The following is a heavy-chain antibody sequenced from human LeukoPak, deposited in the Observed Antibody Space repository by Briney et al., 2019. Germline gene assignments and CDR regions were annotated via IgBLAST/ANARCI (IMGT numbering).Heavy chain of an antibody. J-gene: IGHJ6*02. CDR3: ARDGAYYGSGLYGMDV. CDR2: ISAYNGNT. Sequence: ASVKVSCKASGYTFTSYGISWVRQAPGQGLEWMGWISAYNGNTNYAQKLQGRVTMTTDTSTSTAYMELRSLRSDDTAVYYCARDGAYYGSGLYGMDVWGQGTTVTVSS. CDR1: GYTFTSYG. D-gene: IGHD3-10*01. V-gene: IGHV1-18*01.